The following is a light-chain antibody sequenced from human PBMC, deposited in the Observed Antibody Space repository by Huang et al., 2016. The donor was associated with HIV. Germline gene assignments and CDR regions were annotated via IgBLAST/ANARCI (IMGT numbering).Light chain of an antibody. Sequence: EIVMTQSPATLSVYPGERATLSCRASQSISQTLAWYQQKPGQAPRLLIYAASTRANGVPARFSDSGSGTEFTLTISSLQSEDFAVYYCQQYNNWPPKVTFGGGTKVEIK. V-gene: IGKV3-15*01. CDR3: QQYNNWPPKVT. CDR1: QSISQT. J-gene: IGKJ4*01. CDR2: AAS.